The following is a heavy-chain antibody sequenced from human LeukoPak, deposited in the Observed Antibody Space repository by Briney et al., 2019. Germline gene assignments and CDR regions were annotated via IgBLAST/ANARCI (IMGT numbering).Heavy chain of an antibody. Sequence: GGSLRLSCAASGFTVSSSYMNWVRQAPGKGLEWVSAISGSGGSTYYADSVKGRFTISRDNSKNTLYLQMNSLRAEDTAVYYCAKDTGDYYDSFDFDYWGQGTLVTVSS. CDR3: AKDTGDYYDSFDFDY. CDR1: GFTVSSSY. D-gene: IGHD3-22*01. CDR2: ISGSGGST. V-gene: IGHV3-23*01. J-gene: IGHJ4*02.